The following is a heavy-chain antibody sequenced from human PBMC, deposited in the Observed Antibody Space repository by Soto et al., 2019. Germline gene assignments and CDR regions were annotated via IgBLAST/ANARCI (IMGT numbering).Heavy chain of an antibody. V-gene: IGHV4-34*01. Sequence: PSETLSLTCTVYGGSFSGYYWSWIRQPPGKGLEWIGEINHSGSTNYNPSLKSRVTISVGTSKNQFSLKLSSVTAADTAVYYCARVLMTKQMSVTGRFDYWGQGTLVTVSS. CDR3: ARVLMTKQMSVTGRFDY. D-gene: IGHD4-17*01. CDR2: INHSGST. CDR1: GGSFSGYY. J-gene: IGHJ4*02.